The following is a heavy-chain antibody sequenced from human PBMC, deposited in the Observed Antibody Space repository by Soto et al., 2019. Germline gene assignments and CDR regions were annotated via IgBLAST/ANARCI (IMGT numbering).Heavy chain of an antibody. CDR1: GGTFSSYA. J-gene: IGHJ4*02. CDR3: ARSRGLGQYQLLGYFDY. D-gene: IGHD2-2*01. CDR2: IIPIFGTA. Sequence: GASVKVSCKASGGTFSSYAISWVRQAPGQGLEWMGGIIPIFGTANYAQKFQGRVTITADESTSTAYMELSSLRSEDTAVYYCARSRGLGQYQLLGYFDYWGQGTLVTVSS. V-gene: IGHV1-69*13.